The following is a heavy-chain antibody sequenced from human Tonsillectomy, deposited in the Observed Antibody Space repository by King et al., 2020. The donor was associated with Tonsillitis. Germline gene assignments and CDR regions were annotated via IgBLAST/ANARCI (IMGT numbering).Heavy chain of an antibody. V-gene: IGHV3-7*01. D-gene: IGHD6-19*01. CDR3: ARVPYRYISVYYYYYYGMDV. Sequence: QLVQSGGGLVQPGGSLRLSCAASGFTFTSYWMTWVRQAPGKGLEWVANIKQDGSEKYYVDSVKGRFTITSDNAKNSLYLQMNSLRAADTAVYYCARVPYRYISVYYYYYYGMDVWGQGTTVTVSS. CDR2: IKQDGSEK. J-gene: IGHJ6*02. CDR1: GFTFTSYW.